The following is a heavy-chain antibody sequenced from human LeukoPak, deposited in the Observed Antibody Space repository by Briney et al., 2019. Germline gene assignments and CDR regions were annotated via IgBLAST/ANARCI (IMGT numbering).Heavy chain of an antibody. CDR1: GFTFTSYS. CDR2: LIGISSYV. CDR3: ARDSVFEDAFDI. J-gene: IGHJ3*02. D-gene: IGHD3-10*01. Sequence: GGALRVSCAAPGFTFTSYSMSWVRQAPGKGLWWVSSLIGISSYVYYADSVKGRFTISRDNAKNSLYLQMNSLRAEDTAVYYCARDSVFEDAFDIWGQGTMVTVSS. V-gene: IGHV3-21*01.